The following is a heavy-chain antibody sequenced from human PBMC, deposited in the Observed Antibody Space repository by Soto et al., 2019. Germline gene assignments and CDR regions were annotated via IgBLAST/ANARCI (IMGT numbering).Heavy chain of an antibody. CDR2: INHSGST. CDR1: GGSFSGYY. V-gene: IGHV4-34*01. CDR3: ASGITGTGYYYYYMDV. Sequence: SETLSLTCAVYGGSFSGYYWSWIRQPPGKGLEWIGEINHSGSTNYNPSLKSRVTISVDTSKNQFSLKLSSVTAADTAVYYCASGITGTGYYYYYMDVWGKGTTVTVSS. D-gene: IGHD1-7*01. J-gene: IGHJ6*03.